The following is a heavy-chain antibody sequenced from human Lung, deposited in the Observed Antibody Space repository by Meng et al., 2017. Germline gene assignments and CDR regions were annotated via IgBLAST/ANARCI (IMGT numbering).Heavy chain of an antibody. CDR2: IYNSGST. V-gene: IGHV4-30-4*01. Sequence: QVQLQESGPGLVKPSQTLSLTCTVSGCSSSSSNYYWSWIRQPPGKGLEWSGHIYNSGSTYYHPSLKSRITISVDTSKNQFSLKLSSVTAADTAVYYCARGQKGYFDLWGRGTLVTVSS. CDR1: GCSSSSSNYY. CDR3: ARGQKGYFDL. J-gene: IGHJ2*01.